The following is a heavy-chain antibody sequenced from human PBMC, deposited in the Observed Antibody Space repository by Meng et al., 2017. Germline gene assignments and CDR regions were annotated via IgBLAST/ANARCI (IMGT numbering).Heavy chain of an antibody. D-gene: IGHD1-1*01. V-gene: IGHV3-74*01. CDR2: ISGDGSIT. CDR1: GFTFNNYW. J-gene: IGHJ4*02. Sequence: EENFVESGGSIVHPCVSLTLSCAAAGFTFNNYWMHWVRQVPGKGLVWVSRISGDGSITNYADSVKGRFTISRDNAKNTLYLQMNSLRPEDTAVYYCLDEAPRSDYWGQGSLVTVSS. CDR3: LDEAPRSDY.